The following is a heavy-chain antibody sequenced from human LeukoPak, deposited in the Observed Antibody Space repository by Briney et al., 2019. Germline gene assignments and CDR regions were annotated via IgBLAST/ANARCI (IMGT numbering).Heavy chain of an antibody. J-gene: IGHJ3*02. Sequence: PGGSLRLSCAASGFTFSSYSMNWVRQAPGKGLEWVSSISSSSSYIYYADSVKGRFTISRDNAKNSLYLQMNSLRAEDTAVYYCARQGGSSSWYGDAFDISGQGTMVTVSS. CDR3: ARQGGSSSWYGDAFDI. CDR2: ISSSSSYI. V-gene: IGHV3-21*01. D-gene: IGHD6-13*01. CDR1: GFTFSSYS.